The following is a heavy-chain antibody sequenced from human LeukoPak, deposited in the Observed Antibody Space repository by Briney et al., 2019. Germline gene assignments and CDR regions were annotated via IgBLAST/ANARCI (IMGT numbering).Heavy chain of an antibody. V-gene: IGHV4-34*01. J-gene: IGHJ4*02. Sequence: SETLSLTCDVYGGSFSGYYWTWIRQPPGKGLEWIGEVDHSGDTNDNPSVKSRVAISADTSKNSVSLKLTSVTAADTAVYYCAREVRRDTSGKPTRRFDYWGQGTLVTVSS. D-gene: IGHD3-10*01. CDR2: VDHSGDT. CDR3: AREVRRDTSGKPTRRFDY. CDR1: GGSFSGYY.